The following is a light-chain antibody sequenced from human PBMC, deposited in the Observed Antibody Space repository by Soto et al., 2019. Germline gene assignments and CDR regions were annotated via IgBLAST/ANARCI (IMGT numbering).Light chain of an antibody. V-gene: IGLV2-14*01. Sequence: QSALTQPASVSGSPGQSITISCTGTSSDVGGYNYVSWYQQHPGKAPKLMIYEVSNRPSWVSNRFSGSKSGNTASLTISGLQAEDEADYYRSSYTSSSTLVFGTGTKLTVL. CDR1: SSDVGGYNY. CDR2: EVS. J-gene: IGLJ1*01. CDR3: SSYTSSSTLV.